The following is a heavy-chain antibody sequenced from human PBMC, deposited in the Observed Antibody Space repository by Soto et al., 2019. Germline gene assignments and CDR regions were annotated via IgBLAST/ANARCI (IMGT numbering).Heavy chain of an antibody. CDR1: GYTFTSYY. D-gene: IGHD1-26*01. Sequence: GASVKVSCKASGYTFTSYYMHCVRQAPGQGLEWMGWVDSADGNTKYSQRLQDRITITRGTSASTAYMELSSLSSEDTAIYYCARRGGAYCDYWGQGTLVTVSS. J-gene: IGHJ4*02. V-gene: IGHV1-3*01. CDR3: ARRGGAYCDY. CDR2: VDSADGNT.